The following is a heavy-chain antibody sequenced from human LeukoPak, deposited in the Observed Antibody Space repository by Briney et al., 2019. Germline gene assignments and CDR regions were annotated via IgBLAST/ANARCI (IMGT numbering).Heavy chain of an antibody. CDR3: ARGHIGWYGAYYMDV. CDR2: IYYSGST. V-gene: IGHV4-39*07. D-gene: IGHD6-19*01. Sequence: KPSETLSLTCTVSYGSISDISYYWGWIRQPPGKGLEWIGSIYYSGSTYYNPSLKSRVTISVDTSKNQFSLKLSSVTAADTAVYYCARGHIGWYGAYYMDVWGKGTTVTVSS. CDR1: YGSISDISYY. J-gene: IGHJ6*03.